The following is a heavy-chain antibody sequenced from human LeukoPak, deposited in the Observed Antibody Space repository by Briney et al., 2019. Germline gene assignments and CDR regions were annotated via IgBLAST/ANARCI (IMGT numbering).Heavy chain of an antibody. J-gene: IGHJ4*02. CDR1: GFTFSSYA. CDR2: ISGSGGST. Sequence: GGSLRLSCAASGFTFSSYAMSWVRQAPGKGLEWVSAISGSGGSTYYADSVKGRFTISRDNSKNTLYLQMNSLRAEDTAVYYCAKSPGPYCSSTSCYADYWGQGTLVTVSS. CDR3: AKSPGPYCSSTSCYADY. D-gene: IGHD2-2*01. V-gene: IGHV3-23*01.